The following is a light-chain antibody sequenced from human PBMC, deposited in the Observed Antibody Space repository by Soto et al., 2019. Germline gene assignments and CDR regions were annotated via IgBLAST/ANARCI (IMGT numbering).Light chain of an antibody. CDR2: GTS. CDR3: QQYGNSRWT. CDR1: QSVSSSY. J-gene: IGKJ1*01. V-gene: IGKV3-20*01. Sequence: EIVLTQSPDTLSLSPGERATLSCRASQSVSSSYLAWYQQTPGQAPRLLIYGTSNRATGIPERFSGSGSGTDFTLTISRLEPEDFAVYCCQQYGNSRWTFGQGTKVDIK.